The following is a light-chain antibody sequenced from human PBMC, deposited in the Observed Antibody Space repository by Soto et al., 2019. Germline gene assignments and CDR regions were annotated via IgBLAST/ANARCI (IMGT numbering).Light chain of an antibody. Sequence: DIQMTQSPSSLSASVGDRVTITCRASQIINTWLAWYQQKPGKAPKLVIYRASNLVNGVPSRFSGSGSGTEFTLTIIRPQHDDFSIYYCQQYENYSGTFGPGTKVDL. CDR2: RAS. V-gene: IGKV1-5*03. J-gene: IGKJ3*01. CDR3: QQYENYSGT. CDR1: QIINTW.